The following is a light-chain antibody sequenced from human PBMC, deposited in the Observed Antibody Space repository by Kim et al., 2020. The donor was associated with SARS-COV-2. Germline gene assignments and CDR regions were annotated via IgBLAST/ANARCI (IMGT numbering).Light chain of an antibody. Sequence: AAVGDRVTLTCRASQDISNYLAWFQQRPENPPKLLIYAASALQSGVPSRFSGSVSGTGFTLTISSLQPEDAATYYCQKYNSAPWTFGQGTKVDIK. CDR1: QDISNY. CDR2: AAS. CDR3: QKYNSAPWT. V-gene: IGKV1-27*01. J-gene: IGKJ1*01.